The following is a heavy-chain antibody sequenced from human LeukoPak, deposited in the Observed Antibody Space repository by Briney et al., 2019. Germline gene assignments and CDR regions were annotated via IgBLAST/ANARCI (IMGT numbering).Heavy chain of an antibody. Sequence: SETPSLTCAVSGGSFSGYYWSWIRQPPGKGLEWIGEINHSGSTNYNPSLKSRVTISVDTSKNQFSLKLSSVTAADTAVYYCASNFYGSSENWFDPWGQGTLVTVSS. CDR2: INHSGST. J-gene: IGHJ5*02. CDR3: ASNFYGSSENWFDP. D-gene: IGHD3-10*01. CDR1: GGSFSGYY. V-gene: IGHV4-34*01.